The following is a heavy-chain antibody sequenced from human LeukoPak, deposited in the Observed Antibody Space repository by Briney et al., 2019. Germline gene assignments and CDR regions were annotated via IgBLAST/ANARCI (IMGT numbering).Heavy chain of an antibody. V-gene: IGHV3-23*01. D-gene: IGHD6-13*01. CDR3: AKDSDTTGGIAAAGNFDY. J-gene: IGHJ4*02. CDR2: ISGSGGST. CDR1: GFTFSSYA. Sequence: PGGSLRLSCAASGFTFSSYAMSWVRQAPGKGLEWVSAISGSGGSTYYADSVKGRFTISRDNSKNTLYLQMNSLRAEDTAVYYCAKDSDTTGGIAAAGNFDYWGQGTLVTVSS.